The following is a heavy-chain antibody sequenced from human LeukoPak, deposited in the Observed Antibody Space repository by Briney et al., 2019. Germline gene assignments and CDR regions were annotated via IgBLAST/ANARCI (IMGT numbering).Heavy chain of an antibody. V-gene: IGHV3-30*18. CDR1: GFTFSSYG. Sequence: PGGSLRLSRAASGFTFSSYGMHWVRQAPGKGLEWVAVISYDGSNKYYADSVKGRFTISRDNSKNTLYLQMNSLRAEDTAVYYCAKDLESVYSLDAFDIWGQGTMVTVSS. CDR3: AKDLESVYSLDAFDI. CDR2: ISYDGSNK. D-gene: IGHD1-26*01. J-gene: IGHJ3*02.